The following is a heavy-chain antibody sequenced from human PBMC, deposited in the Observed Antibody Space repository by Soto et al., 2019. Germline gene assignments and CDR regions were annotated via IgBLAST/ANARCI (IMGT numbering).Heavy chain of an antibody. D-gene: IGHD3-3*01. V-gene: IGHV5-10-1*01. J-gene: IGHJ5*02. CDR3: ASTYYDFWSGYPPNWFDP. Sequence: PGESLKISCKGSGYSFTIYCISWVLQMPWKGLEWMGRIDPSDSYTNYSPSFQGHVTISADKSISTAYLQWSSLKASDTAMYYCASTYYDFWSGYPPNWFDPWGQGTLVTVSS. CDR1: GYSFTIYC. CDR2: IDPSDSYT.